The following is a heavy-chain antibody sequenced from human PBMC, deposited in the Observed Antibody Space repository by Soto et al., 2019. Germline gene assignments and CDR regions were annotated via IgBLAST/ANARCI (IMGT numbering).Heavy chain of an antibody. V-gene: IGHV1-3*01. CDR2: INAGNGNT. CDR1: GYTFTSYA. D-gene: IGHD3-16*02. J-gene: IGHJ5*02. CDR3: ARVITFGGVIVTGWFDP. Sequence: QVQLVQSGAEVKKPGASVKVSCKASGYTFTSYAMHWVRQAPGQRLEWMGWINAGNGNTKYSQKFQGRVTMTRDTSASTAYMELSSLRSEDTAVYYCARVITFGGVIVTGWFDPWGQGTLVTVSS.